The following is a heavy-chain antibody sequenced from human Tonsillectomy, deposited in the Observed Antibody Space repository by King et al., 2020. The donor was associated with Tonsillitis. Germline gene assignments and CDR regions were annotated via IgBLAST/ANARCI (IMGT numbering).Heavy chain of an antibody. CDR2: ISSNGGST. Sequence: QLVQSGGGLVQPGGSLRLSCSASGFTFSSYAMHWVRQAPGKGLEYVSAISSNGGSTYYADSVKGRFTISRDNSKNTLYLQMSSLRAEDTAVYYCVKFGGNENDAFDIWGQGTMVTVSS. V-gene: IGHV3-64D*06. CDR1: GFTFSSYA. J-gene: IGHJ3*02. CDR3: VKFGGNENDAFDI. D-gene: IGHD4-23*01.